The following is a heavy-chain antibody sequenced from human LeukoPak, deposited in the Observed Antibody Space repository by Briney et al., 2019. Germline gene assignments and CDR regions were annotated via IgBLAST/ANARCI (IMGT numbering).Heavy chain of an antibody. V-gene: IGHV1-69*13. CDR1: GGTFSSYA. Sequence: VASVKVSCKASGGTFSSYAISWVRQAPGQGLEWMGGIIPIFGTANYAQKFQGRVTITADESTSTAYMELSSLRSEDTAVYYCARARYCSGGSCYPYYYYYMDVWGKGTTVTVSS. J-gene: IGHJ6*03. CDR2: IIPIFGTA. D-gene: IGHD2-15*01. CDR3: ARARYCSGGSCYPYYYYYMDV.